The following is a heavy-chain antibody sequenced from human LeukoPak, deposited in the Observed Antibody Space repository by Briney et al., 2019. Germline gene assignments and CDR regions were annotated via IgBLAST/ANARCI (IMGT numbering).Heavy chain of an antibody. CDR3: ARRAGEYSHPYDY. J-gene: IGHJ4*02. V-gene: IGHV3-53*01. CDR1: GFPVSINS. CDR2: IYSGGNT. Sequence: GGSLRLSCTVSGFPVSINSMSWVRQAPGKGLEWISFIYSGGNTHYSDSVKGRFTISRDSSKNTLYLQMNSLRAEDTAVYYCARRAGEYSHPYDYWGQGTLVTVSS. D-gene: IGHD4-17*01.